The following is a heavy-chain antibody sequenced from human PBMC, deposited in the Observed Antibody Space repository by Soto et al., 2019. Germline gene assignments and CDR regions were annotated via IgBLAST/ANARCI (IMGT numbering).Heavy chain of an antibody. Sequence: PSETLSLTCTVSGGSISSYYWSWIRQPPGKGLEWIGYIYYSGSTNYNPSPKSRVTISVDTSKNQFSLKLSSVTAADTAVYYCARRYSSRFDYWGQGTLVTVSS. CDR3: ARRYSSRFDY. V-gene: IGHV4-59*08. D-gene: IGHD6-13*01. J-gene: IGHJ4*02. CDR1: GGSISSYY. CDR2: IYYSGST.